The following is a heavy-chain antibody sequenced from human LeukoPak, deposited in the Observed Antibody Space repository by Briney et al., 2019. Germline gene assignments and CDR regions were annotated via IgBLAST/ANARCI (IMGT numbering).Heavy chain of an antibody. CDR1: GFTFSNYW. D-gene: IGHD2-15*01. V-gene: IGHV3-43*02. Sequence: GGSLRLSCAASGFTFSNYWMSWVRQATGKGLEWVSLISGDGGSTYYADSVKGRFTISRDNSKNSLYLQMNSLRTEDTALYYCAKDIGGGGSCYDYWGQGTLVTVSS. J-gene: IGHJ4*02. CDR2: ISGDGGST. CDR3: AKDIGGGGSCYDY.